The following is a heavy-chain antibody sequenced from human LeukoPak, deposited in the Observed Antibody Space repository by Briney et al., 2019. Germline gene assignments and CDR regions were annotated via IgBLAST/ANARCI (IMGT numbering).Heavy chain of an antibody. V-gene: IGHV4-61*02. CDR3: ARGPYSYDSSGAFDI. CDR1: GDSISSGDYY. D-gene: IGHD3-22*01. CDR2: ISSSGST. Sequence: SETLSLTCTVSGDSISSGDYYWSWIRQPAGKGLEWIGRISSSGSTNYNPSLKSRVTISVDTPKNQFSLKLSSVTAADTAVYFCARGPYSYDSSGAFDIWGQGTMVTVSS. J-gene: IGHJ3*02.